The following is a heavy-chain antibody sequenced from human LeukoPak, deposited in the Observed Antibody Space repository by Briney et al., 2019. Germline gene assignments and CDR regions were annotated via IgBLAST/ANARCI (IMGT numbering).Heavy chain of an antibody. Sequence: LRLSCAASGFTFSSYAMHWVRQAPGKGLEWVAVISYDGSNKYYADSVKGRFTISRDNSKNTLYLQMNSLRAEDTAVYYCARDDGGYCSSTSCYVGAFDIWGQGTMVTVSS. CDR3: ARDDGGYCSSTSCYVGAFDI. CDR1: GFTFSSYA. D-gene: IGHD2-2*03. J-gene: IGHJ3*02. V-gene: IGHV3-30-3*01. CDR2: ISYDGSNK.